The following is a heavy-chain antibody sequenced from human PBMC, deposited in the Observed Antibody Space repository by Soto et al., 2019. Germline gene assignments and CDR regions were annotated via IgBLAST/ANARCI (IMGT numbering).Heavy chain of an antibody. CDR3: ARGSSIAGLYYGMDV. J-gene: IGHJ6*02. Sequence: SETLSLTCTVSGGSISSGDYYWSWIRQPPGKGLEWIGYISYSGSTYYNPSLKSRVTISLDTSKNQFSLKLSSVTAADTAVYYCARGSSIAGLYYGMDVWGQGTTVTVSS. CDR2: ISYSGST. V-gene: IGHV4-30-4*01. D-gene: IGHD6-6*01. CDR1: GGSISSGDYY.